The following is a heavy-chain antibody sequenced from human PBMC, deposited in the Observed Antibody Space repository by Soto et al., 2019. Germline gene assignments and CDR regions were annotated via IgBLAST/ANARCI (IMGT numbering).Heavy chain of an antibody. V-gene: IGHV3-15*01. CDR2: IKSKTDGGTT. J-gene: IGHJ4*02. CDR1: GFTFSNAW. CDR3: TTTYYDILTGYPPADY. Sequence: PGGSLRLSCAASGFTFSNAWMSWVRQAPGKGLEWVGRIKSKTDGGTTDYAAPVKGRFTISRDDSKNTLYLQMNSLKTEDTAVYYCTTTYYDILTGYPPADYWGQGTLVTVSS. D-gene: IGHD3-9*01.